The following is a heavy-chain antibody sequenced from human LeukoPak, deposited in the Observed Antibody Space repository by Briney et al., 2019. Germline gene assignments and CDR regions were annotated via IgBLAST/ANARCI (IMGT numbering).Heavy chain of an antibody. CDR2: ISSSSRYI. V-gene: IGHV3-21*01. D-gene: IGHD4-17*01. CDR1: GFTFSSYG. J-gene: IGHJ3*02. CDR3: ATQLDYGDHGAFDI. Sequence: PGGSLRLSCAASGFTFSSYGMNWVRQAPGKGLEWVSSISSSSRYIYNADSVKGRFTISRDNAKNSLYLQMNSLRAEDTAVYYCATQLDYGDHGAFDIWGQGTMVTVSS.